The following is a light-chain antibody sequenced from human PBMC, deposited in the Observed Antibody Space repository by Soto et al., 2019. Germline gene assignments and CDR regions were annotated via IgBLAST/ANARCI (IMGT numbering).Light chain of an antibody. J-gene: IGKJ1*01. CDR2: GAS. V-gene: IGKV3-20*01. CDR1: QSVSSGY. CDR3: QQYGRPRP. Sequence: ASQSVSSGYLAWYQQRPGQAPRLLIYGASTRDTGIPDGFGGSGSETGLTLIISRLEPEDFAVYYCQQYGRPRPFGPGTKVDIK.